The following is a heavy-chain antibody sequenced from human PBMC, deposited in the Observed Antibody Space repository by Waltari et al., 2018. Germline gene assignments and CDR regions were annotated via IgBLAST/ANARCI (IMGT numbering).Heavy chain of an antibody. D-gene: IGHD3-3*01. CDR1: GGSFRGYY. CDR3: ARGGVTIFGVVIIRNMGAFDI. CDR2: INHSGST. Sequence: QVQLQQWGAGLLKPSETLSLTCVVYGGSFRGYYWSWIRQPPGKGLGWIGEINHSGSTNYNPSLKSRVTISVDTSKNQFSLKLSSVTAADTAVYYCARGGVTIFGVVIIRNMGAFDIWGQGTMVTVSS. J-gene: IGHJ3*02. V-gene: IGHV4-34*01.